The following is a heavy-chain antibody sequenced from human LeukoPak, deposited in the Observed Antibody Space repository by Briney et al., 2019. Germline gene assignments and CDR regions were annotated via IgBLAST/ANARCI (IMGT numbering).Heavy chain of an antibody. CDR3: ARSGESSGSSAFDI. Sequence: ASVKVSCKASGYTFNSYAISWVRQAPGQGLEGMGWSSPYNGNTNYEQKLQGRVTMTTDTSTNTAYMELRSLRSDDTAVYYCARSGESSGSSAFDIWGQGTMVTVSS. D-gene: IGHD3-22*01. V-gene: IGHV1-18*01. CDR1: GYTFNSYA. CDR2: SSPYNGNT. J-gene: IGHJ3*02.